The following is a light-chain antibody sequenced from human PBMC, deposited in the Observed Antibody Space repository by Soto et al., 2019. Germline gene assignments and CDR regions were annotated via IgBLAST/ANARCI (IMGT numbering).Light chain of an antibody. CDR3: SSYTSSSTVF. J-gene: IGLJ2*01. CDR1: SSDVGGYNF. Sequence: QSVLTQPASVSGSPGQSITISCTGTSSDVGGYNFVSWYQRHPGKAPKLMIYDVSNRPSGVSNRFSGSKSVNTASLTISGLQAEDEADYYCSSYTSSSTVFFGGGTKLTVL. V-gene: IGLV2-14*03. CDR2: DVS.